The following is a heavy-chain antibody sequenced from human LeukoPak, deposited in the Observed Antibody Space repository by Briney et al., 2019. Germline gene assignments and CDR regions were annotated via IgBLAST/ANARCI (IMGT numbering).Heavy chain of an antibody. Sequence: GGSLRLSCAASGFTFSSYWMHWIRQAPEKGLVWVSRINSDGRRTNYADSVKGRFTISRDNAKNTLYLQMNSLRAEDTAVYYCARRQADGTNFDYWGQGTLVTVSS. CDR1: GFTFSSYW. CDR3: ARRQADGTNFDY. V-gene: IGHV3-74*01. D-gene: IGHD6-13*01. J-gene: IGHJ4*02. CDR2: INSDGRRT.